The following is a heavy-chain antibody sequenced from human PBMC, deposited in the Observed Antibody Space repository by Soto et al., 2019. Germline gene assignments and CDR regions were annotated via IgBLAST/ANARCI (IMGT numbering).Heavy chain of an antibody. CDR2: FIPIFGTE. CDR3: ARDRSSNHDFDH. D-gene: IGHD3-3*01. Sequence: QVQLVQSGAEVKKPGSSVKVSCKASGGTFSSYAISWVRQAPGQGLEWMGGFIPIFGTENYAQKFQGRVTITADKSTSPAYMEMSSLRSEDTAVYFCARDRSSNHDFDHWGQGTLVTVSS. J-gene: IGHJ4*02. CDR1: GGTFSSYA. V-gene: IGHV1-69*06.